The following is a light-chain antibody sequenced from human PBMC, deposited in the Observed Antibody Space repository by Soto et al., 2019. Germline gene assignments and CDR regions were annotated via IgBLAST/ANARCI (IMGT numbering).Light chain of an antibody. J-gene: IGKJ4*01. CDR2: GAS. V-gene: IGKV3-20*01. Sequence: EIVLTQSPGTLSLSPGERATLSCRASQSVSSSYLAWYQQKPGQAPRLLIYGASSRATGIPDRFSGSGSGTDFTLTTSRLEPEDFEVYYCQQYDSSPLTFGGGTKVEIK. CDR1: QSVSSSY. CDR3: QQYDSSPLT.